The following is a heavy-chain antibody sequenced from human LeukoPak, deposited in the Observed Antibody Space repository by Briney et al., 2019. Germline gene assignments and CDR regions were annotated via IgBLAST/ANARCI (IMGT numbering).Heavy chain of an antibody. V-gene: IGHV4-34*01. CDR1: GGSFSGYH. D-gene: IGHD1-26*01. J-gene: IGHJ4*02. Sequence: SETLSLTCAVYGGSFSGYHWSWIRQPPGKGLEWIGEINHSGSTNYNPSLESRVTMSVDTSKSQFSLKLSSVSAADTAMYFCARDPGRSSGSYYPFDYWGQGALVAVSS. CDR3: ARDPGRSSGSYYPFDY. CDR2: INHSGST.